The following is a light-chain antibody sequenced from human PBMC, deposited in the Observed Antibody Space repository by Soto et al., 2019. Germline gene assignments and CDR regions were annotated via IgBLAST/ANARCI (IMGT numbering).Light chain of an antibody. Sequence: AIRMTQSPSSLSASTGDRVTVTCRASQGISSYLAWYQQKPGKAPKHLINAASSLQTGVPSRFSGSGSGTDFTLTISSLQPEHFATYYCQQTYGAPRTFGQGTKVDIK. CDR2: AAS. J-gene: IGKJ1*01. CDR1: QGISSY. V-gene: IGKV1-8*01. CDR3: QQTYGAPRT.